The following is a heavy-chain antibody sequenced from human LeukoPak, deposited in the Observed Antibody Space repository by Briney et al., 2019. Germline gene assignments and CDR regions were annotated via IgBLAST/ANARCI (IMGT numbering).Heavy chain of an antibody. Sequence: GGSLRLSCAASGFTFSSYSMNWVRQAPGKGLEWVSYISSSSSTIYYADSVKGRFTISRDNAKNSLYLQMNSLRAEDTAVYYCARDPYYYGDYEDNLDYWGQGTLVTVSS. CDR1: GFTFSSYS. J-gene: IGHJ4*02. CDR2: ISSSSSTI. V-gene: IGHV3-48*04. CDR3: ARDPYYYGDYEDNLDY. D-gene: IGHD4-17*01.